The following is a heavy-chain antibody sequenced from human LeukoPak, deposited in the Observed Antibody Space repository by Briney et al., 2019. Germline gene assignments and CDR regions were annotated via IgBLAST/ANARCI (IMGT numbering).Heavy chain of an antibody. D-gene: IGHD1-26*01. CDR3: ARRHSGSYYGKHWFDP. V-gene: IGHV4-39*01. CDR1: GGSISSSSYN. Sequence: PSETLSLTCNVSGGSISSSSYNWGWIRQPPGRPLEWIGSVDDSGGTYYNPSLKSRVTISVYTSKNQFSLILKSVTAADTAVYYCARRHSGSYYGKHWFDPWGQGTLVTVSS. J-gene: IGHJ5*02. CDR2: VDDSGGT.